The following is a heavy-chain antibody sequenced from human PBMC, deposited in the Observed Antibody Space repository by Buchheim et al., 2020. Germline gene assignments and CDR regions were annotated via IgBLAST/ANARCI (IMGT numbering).Heavy chain of an antibody. J-gene: IGHJ6*02. D-gene: IGHD3-9*01. CDR1: GGSFSGYY. CDR2: IYYSGST. Sequence: QVQLQQWGAGLLKPSETLSLTCAVYGGSFSGYYWSWIRQPPGKGLEWIGYIYYSGSTYYNPSLKSRVTISVDTSKNQFSLKLSSVTAADTAVYYCAREWLDILTGHREYGMDVWGQGTT. CDR3: AREWLDILTGHREYGMDV. V-gene: IGHV4-34*01.